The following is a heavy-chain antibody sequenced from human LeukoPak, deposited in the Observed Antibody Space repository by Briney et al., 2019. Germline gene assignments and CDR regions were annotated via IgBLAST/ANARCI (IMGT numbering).Heavy chain of an antibody. CDR3: ARLPDSSGLGFDY. CDR2: IYYSGRT. Sequence: SETLSLTCTVSGGSISSSSYYWGWIRQPPGKGLEWIGSIYYSGRTYYNPSLKSRVTISVDTSKNQFSLKLSSVTAADTAVYYCARLPDSSGLGFDYWGQGTLVTVSS. J-gene: IGHJ4*02. CDR1: GGSISSSSYY. V-gene: IGHV4-39*01. D-gene: IGHD3-22*01.